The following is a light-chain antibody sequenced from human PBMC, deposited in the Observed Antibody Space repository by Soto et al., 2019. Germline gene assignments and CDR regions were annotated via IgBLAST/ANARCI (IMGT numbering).Light chain of an antibody. CDR2: EVR. J-gene: IGLJ2*01. Sequence: QSALTQPASVSGSPGQSITISCTGTSSDIGSGYAYVSWYQQHPGKAPKVIIYEVRHRPSSVSSRFSGSKSGNTASLTISGLQAEDEAHYYCRSYTTYATVVFGGGTKLTVL. V-gene: IGLV2-14*01. CDR3: RSYTTYATVV. CDR1: SSDIGSGYAY.